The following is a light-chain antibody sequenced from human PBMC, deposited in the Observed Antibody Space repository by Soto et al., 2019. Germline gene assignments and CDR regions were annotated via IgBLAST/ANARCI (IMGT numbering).Light chain of an antibody. CDR2: DAS. CDR3: QQYNSYQIT. J-gene: IGKJ5*01. CDR1: QSISSW. Sequence: DIQMTQSPSTLSASLGDRVTITCRASQSISSWLAWYQQKPGKAPKLLIYDASSLESGVPSRFSGSGSGTEFTLTISSLQPDDFATYYCQQYNSYQITFGQGTRLEIK. V-gene: IGKV1-5*01.